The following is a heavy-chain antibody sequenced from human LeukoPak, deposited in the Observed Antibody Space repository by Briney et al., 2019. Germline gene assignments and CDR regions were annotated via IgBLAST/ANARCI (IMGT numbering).Heavy chain of an antibody. Sequence: ASGTLSLTCAVSGGSISSSNWWSWVRQPPGKGLEWIGEIYHSGSTNYNPSLKSRVTISVDKSKNQFSLKLSSVTAADTAVYYCASRQYCSGGSCYEIDAFDIWGQGTMVTVSS. D-gene: IGHD2-15*01. CDR2: IYHSGST. CDR3: ASRQYCSGGSCYEIDAFDI. J-gene: IGHJ3*02. V-gene: IGHV4-4*02. CDR1: GGSISSSNW.